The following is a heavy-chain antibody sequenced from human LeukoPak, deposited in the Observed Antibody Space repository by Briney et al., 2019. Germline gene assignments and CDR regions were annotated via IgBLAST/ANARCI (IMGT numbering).Heavy chain of an antibody. CDR3: GLSGSSVYYYYGMDV. J-gene: IGHJ6*02. V-gene: IGHV3-23*01. CDR2: ISGSGGST. CDR1: GFTFSSYA. D-gene: IGHD1-26*01. Sequence: PGGSLRLSCAASGFTFSSYAMSWVRQAPGKGLEWVSAISGSGGSTYYADSVKGRFTISRDNSKNTLYLQMNSLRAEDTAVYYCGLSGSSVYYYYGMDVWGQGTTVTVSS.